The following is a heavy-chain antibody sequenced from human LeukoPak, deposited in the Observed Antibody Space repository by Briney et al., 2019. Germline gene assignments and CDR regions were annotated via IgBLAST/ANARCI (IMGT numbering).Heavy chain of an antibody. CDR2: LNPSGGST. D-gene: IGHD6-13*01. Sequence: ASVKVSCKASGYTFTSNYIHWVRQAPGQGLEWMGILNPSGGSTSYAQKFQGRVTMTRDTSTSTVYMELSSLRSEDTAVYYCARDGKYSSSWYHRKLNWFDPRGQGTLVTVSS. CDR1: GYTFTSNY. V-gene: IGHV1-46*01. J-gene: IGHJ5*02. CDR3: ARDGKYSSSWYHRKLNWFDP.